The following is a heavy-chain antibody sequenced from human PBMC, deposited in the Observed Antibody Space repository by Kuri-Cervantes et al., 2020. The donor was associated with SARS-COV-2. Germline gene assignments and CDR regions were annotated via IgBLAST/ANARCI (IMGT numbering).Heavy chain of an antibody. V-gene: IGHV3-30*01. CDR1: GFTFNNYA. CDR2: ISHDGSIK. Sequence: GESLKISCAASGFTFNNYAIHWVRQAPGRGLEWMAVISHDGSIKYYADSVKGRFTISRDNSKNTLYLQMNSLRAEDTAVYYCARDYHYYGSGSYARYYYYGMDVWGQGTTVIVSS. J-gene: IGHJ6*02. D-gene: IGHD3-10*01. CDR3: ARDYHYYGSGSYARYYYYGMDV.